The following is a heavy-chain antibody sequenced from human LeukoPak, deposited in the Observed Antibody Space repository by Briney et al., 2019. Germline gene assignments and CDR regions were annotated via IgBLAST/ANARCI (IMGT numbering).Heavy chain of an antibody. V-gene: IGHV1-69*04. Sequence: ASVKVSCKASGGTFSSYAISWVRQAPGQGLEWMGRIIPILGIANYAQKFQGRVTITADKSTSTAYMELSSLRSEDTAVYYCASSLYYYDSSGRTIQDYYYHGMDVWGQGTTVTVSS. D-gene: IGHD3-22*01. CDR3: ASSLYYYDSSGRTIQDYYYHGMDV. CDR1: GGTFSSYA. CDR2: IIPILGIA. J-gene: IGHJ6*02.